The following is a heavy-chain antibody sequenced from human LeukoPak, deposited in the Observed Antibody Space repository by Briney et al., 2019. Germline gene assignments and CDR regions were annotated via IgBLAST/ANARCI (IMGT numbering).Heavy chain of an antibody. V-gene: IGHV4-39*01. J-gene: IGHJ4*02. CDR1: GGSISSTSHN. CDR2: IYYSGDT. CDR3: ARRSRTYSSLNY. Sequence: SETLSLTCTVSGGSISSTSHNWGWIRQPPGKGLEWIGNIYYSGDTYFNPSLKSRVTMSIDTSKNQFSLKLTSVTAADTAVYYCARRSRTYSSLNYWGQGTLVTVSS. D-gene: IGHD6-6*01.